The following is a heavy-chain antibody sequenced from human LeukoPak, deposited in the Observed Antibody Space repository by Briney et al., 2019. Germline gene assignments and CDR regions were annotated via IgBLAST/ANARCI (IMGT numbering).Heavy chain of an antibody. CDR2: XXXXGST. CDR3: AIVVVPAAPEDQYYYYGMDV. V-gene: IGHV4-39*01. D-gene: IGHD2-2*01. Sequence: SETLSLTCTVSXGXXXSXSXSXGXIRXXXXXXXXXXXXXXXXGSTYYTPSLKSRVTISVDTSKNQFSLKLSSVTAADTAVYYCAIVVVPAAPEDQYYYYGMDVWGQGTTVTVSS. J-gene: IGHJ6*02. CDR1: XGXXXSXSXS.